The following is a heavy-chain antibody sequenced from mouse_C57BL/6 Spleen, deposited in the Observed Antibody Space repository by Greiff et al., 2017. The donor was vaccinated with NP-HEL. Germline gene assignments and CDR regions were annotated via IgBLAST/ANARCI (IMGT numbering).Heavy chain of an antibody. V-gene: IGHV1-69*01. J-gene: IGHJ1*03. Sequence: VQLQQPGAELVMPGASVKLSCTASGYTFTSYWMHWVKQRPGQGLEWIGEIDPSDSYTNYNQKFKGKSTVTVDKSSSTAYMQLSSLTSEDSAVYYCARWVLRSYVDVWGTGTTVTVSS. D-gene: IGHD2-3*01. CDR2: IDPSDSYT. CDR1: GYTFTSYW. CDR3: ARWVLRSYVDV.